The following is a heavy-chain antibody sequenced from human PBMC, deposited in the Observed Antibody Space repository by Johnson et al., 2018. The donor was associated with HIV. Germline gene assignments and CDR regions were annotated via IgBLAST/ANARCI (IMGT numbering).Heavy chain of an antibody. CDR1: RITFSSYW. V-gene: IGHV3-7*01. J-gene: IGHJ3*02. D-gene: IGHD4-17*01. CDR3: ARDRCGDSDAFDI. CDR2: IKKDGSEK. Sequence: VQLVESGGGLVQPGGSLRLSCAASRITFSSYWMSWVRQAPGKGLEWVANIKKDGSEKSYVASVKGQFTISRDYAKNSLYLQLNSLRADDTAVYFCARDRCGDSDAFDIWGQGTMVTVSS.